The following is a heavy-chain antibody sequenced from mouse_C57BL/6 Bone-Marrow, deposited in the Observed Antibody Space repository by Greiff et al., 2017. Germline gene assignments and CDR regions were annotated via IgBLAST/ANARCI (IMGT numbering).Heavy chain of an antibody. Sequence: VQLQQSGAELVRPGASVKLSCTASGFNIKDYYMHWVKQRPEQGLAWIGRIDPEDGDTEYAPKFQGKATMTADTSSNTAYLQLSSLTSEDTAVYYCTTYYYGSSYPAWCAYWGQGTLVTVSA. D-gene: IGHD1-1*01. J-gene: IGHJ3*01. CDR2: IDPEDGDT. CDR1: GFNIKDYY. CDR3: TTYYYGSSYPAWCAY. V-gene: IGHV14-1*01.